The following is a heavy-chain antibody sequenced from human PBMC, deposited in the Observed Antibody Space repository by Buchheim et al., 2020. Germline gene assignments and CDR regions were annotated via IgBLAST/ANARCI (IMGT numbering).Heavy chain of an antibody. CDR1: GGSFSGYY. CDR2: INHSGST. CDR3: ARRKQLGLYYYYGMDV. D-gene: IGHD6-6*01. Sequence: QVQLQQWGAGLLKPSETLSLTCAVYGGSFSGYYWSWIRQPPGKGLEWMGEINHSGSTNYNQSLKSRVTISVDTSKNQFPLKLSSVTAADTAVYYCARRKQLGLYYYYGMDVWGQGTT. V-gene: IGHV4-34*01. J-gene: IGHJ6*02.